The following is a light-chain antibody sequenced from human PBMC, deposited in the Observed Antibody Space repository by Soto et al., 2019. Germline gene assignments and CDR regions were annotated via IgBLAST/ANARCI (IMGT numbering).Light chain of an antibody. V-gene: IGKV1-9*01. J-gene: IGKJ2*01. CDR1: QAISDS. CDR2: AAS. Sequence: IQLTQSPSSLSASVGDRVTITCRASQAISDSLVWYQQNPGQAPKLLIYAASTLQSGVPSRFSGSGSGKDFTLTISGLHPSDFAIYYWQQFTSYPYTFGQGTKLEI. CDR3: QQFTSYPYT.